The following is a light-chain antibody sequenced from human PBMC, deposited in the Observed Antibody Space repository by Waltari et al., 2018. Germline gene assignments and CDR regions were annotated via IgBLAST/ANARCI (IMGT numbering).Light chain of an antibody. Sequence: QSVLTQPPSMSGTPGQTVSISCSGTNSNIGRNSVFWYQQFPGTAPKLLIYRDDQRPSGVPVRFSGSKSGTSASLALRALRSEDEADYYCAAWDDSLTVSYVFGSGTKVTV. J-gene: IGLJ1*01. CDR1: NSNIGRNS. CDR2: RDD. CDR3: AAWDDSLTVSYV. V-gene: IGLV1-47*01.